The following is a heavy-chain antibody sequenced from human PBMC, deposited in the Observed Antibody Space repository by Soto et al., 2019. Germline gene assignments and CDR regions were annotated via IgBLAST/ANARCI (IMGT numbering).Heavy chain of an antibody. Sequence: QVQLVESGGGVVQPGRSLRLSCAASGFTFSSYGMHWVRQAPGKGLEWVAVISYDGSNKYYADSVKGRFTISRDNSKNTLYLQMNGLRAEDTAVYYCAKDRGYGDYGYFDYWGQGTLVTVSS. CDR1: GFTFSSYG. CDR2: ISYDGSNK. J-gene: IGHJ4*02. CDR3: AKDRGYGDYGYFDY. D-gene: IGHD4-17*01. V-gene: IGHV3-30*18.